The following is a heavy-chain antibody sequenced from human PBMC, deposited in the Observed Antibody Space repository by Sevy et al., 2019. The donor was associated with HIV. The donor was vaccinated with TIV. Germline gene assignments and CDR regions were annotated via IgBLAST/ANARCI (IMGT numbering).Heavy chain of an antibody. Sequence: SETLCLTCTVSGGSISSSSYYWGWIRQPPGKGLEWIGSIYYSGSTYYNPSLKSRVTISVDTSKNQFSLKLSSVTAADTAVYYCATRPYFRAFDIWGQGTMVTVSS. CDR2: IYYSGST. CDR1: GGSISSSSYY. J-gene: IGHJ3*02. D-gene: IGHD2-21*01. V-gene: IGHV4-39*01. CDR3: ATRPYFRAFDI.